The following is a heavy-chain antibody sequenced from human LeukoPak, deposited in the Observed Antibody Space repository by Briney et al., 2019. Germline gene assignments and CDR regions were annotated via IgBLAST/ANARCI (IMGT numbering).Heavy chain of an antibody. D-gene: IGHD6-19*01. V-gene: IGHV1-69*05. J-gene: IGHJ4*02. CDR2: IMPIFGTA. Sequence: GSSVKVSCKASGGAFSSYAISWVRQAPGQGLEWMGGIMPIFGTANYAQKFQGRVTITTDESTSTAYMELSSLRSEDTAVYYCARDAKGIAVDGTEGLDYWGQGTLVTVSS. CDR1: GGAFSSYA. CDR3: ARDAKGIAVDGTEGLDY.